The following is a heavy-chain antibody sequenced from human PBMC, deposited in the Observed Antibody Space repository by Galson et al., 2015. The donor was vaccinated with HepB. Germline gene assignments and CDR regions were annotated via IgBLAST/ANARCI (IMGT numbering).Heavy chain of an antibody. V-gene: IGHV4-39*01. D-gene: IGHD3-3*01. J-gene: IGHJ4*02. CDR1: GDSISSSSYY. Sequence: SETLSLTCTVSGDSISSSSYYWGWIRQPPGKGLEWIGSVFYSGSTYYNPSLKSRVTISVDTSKNQFSLKLSSVTAADTAVYYCARHVGRLWFWSGYFYYWGQGTLVTVSS. CDR3: ARHVGRLWFWSGYFYY. CDR2: VFYSGST.